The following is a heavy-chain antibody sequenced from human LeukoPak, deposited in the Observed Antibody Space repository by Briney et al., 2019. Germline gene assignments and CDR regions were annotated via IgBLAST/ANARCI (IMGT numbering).Heavy chain of an antibody. D-gene: IGHD3-10*01. CDR3: ARWFYYGSGRRQFDY. CDR2: IYYSGST. Sequence: TLSLTCSVSGDSISSGDYYWNWIRQPPGKGLEWIGYIYYSGSTSDNPSLKSRVSISMDTSKNQISLKLSSVTAADTAVYYCARWFYYGSGRRQFDYWGQGALVTVSS. J-gene: IGHJ4*02. V-gene: IGHV4-30-4*01. CDR1: GDSISSGDYY.